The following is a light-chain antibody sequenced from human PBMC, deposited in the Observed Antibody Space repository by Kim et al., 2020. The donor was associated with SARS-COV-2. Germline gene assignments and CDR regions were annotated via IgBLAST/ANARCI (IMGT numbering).Light chain of an antibody. V-gene: IGLV3-21*04. CDR3: QVWDSSSDLV. Sequence: SYELTQPPSVSVAPGKTARITCGGNNIGDKSVHWYQQNPGQATVLVIYYDIDRPSGIPERFSGSNSGNTATLTISRVEAGDEADYYCQVWDSSSDLVFGGGTQLTVL. J-gene: IGLJ2*01. CDR1: NIGDKS. CDR2: YDI.